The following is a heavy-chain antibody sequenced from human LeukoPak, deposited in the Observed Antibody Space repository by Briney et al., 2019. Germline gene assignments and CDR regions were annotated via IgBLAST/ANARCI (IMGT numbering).Heavy chain of an antibody. CDR3: AKKPDYYDSSGYLDY. D-gene: IGHD3-22*01. CDR1: GFTFSSYA. CDR2: ISGSGGST. V-gene: IGHV3-23*01. Sequence: GGSLRLSCAASGFTFSSYAMSWVRQAPGKGLEWVSAISGSGGSTYYADSVKGRFTISRDNSKNTLYLQMNSLRAEDTAVYYCAKKPDYYDSSGYLDYWGQGTLVTVSS. J-gene: IGHJ4*02.